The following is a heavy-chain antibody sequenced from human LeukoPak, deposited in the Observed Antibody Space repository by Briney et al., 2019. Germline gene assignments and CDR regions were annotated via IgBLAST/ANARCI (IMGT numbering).Heavy chain of an antibody. V-gene: IGHV3-23*01. Sequence: PGWSLTLSCAPSGFTFSTYSMTWVRQPPGRSLEWVSSVTDSGDDKSSPHSVTGPFSITRGSSKSTLYLQMDSLGLEDQACHYRSKAGLVRGGALDSWGQGTLVTVSS. J-gene: IGHJ5*01. CDR3: SKAGLVRGGALDS. D-gene: IGHD4/OR15-4a*01. CDR2: VTDSGDDK. CDR1: GFTFSTYS.